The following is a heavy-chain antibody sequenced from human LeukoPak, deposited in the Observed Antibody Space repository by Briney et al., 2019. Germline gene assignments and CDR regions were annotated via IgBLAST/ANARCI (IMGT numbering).Heavy chain of an antibody. V-gene: IGHV4-38-2*01. CDR3: ASYGGIHFDY. D-gene: IGHD4-23*01. Sequence: SESLCLTCAVSDYSFSSGYYWGWIRQPPGKGLEWIGTIYHSGSTYYNPSLKSRVTISVDTSKNQFSLKLSSATAADTAVYYCASYGGIHFDYWGQGTLVTVSS. J-gene: IGHJ4*02. CDR2: IYHSGST. CDR1: DYSFSSGYY.